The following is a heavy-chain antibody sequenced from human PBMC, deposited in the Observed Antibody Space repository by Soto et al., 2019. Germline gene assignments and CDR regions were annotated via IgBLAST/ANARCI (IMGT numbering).Heavy chain of an antibody. V-gene: IGHV4-59*01. D-gene: IGHD5-12*01. CDR2: IYYSGST. Sequence: SETLSLTCTVSGGSISSYYWSWIRQPPGKGLEWIGYIYYSGSTNYNPSLKSRVTISVDTSKNQFSLKLSSVTAADTAVYYCASTVYSGYGPPFYYFDYWGQGTLVTVSS. J-gene: IGHJ4*02. CDR3: ASTVYSGYGPPFYYFDY. CDR1: GGSISSYY.